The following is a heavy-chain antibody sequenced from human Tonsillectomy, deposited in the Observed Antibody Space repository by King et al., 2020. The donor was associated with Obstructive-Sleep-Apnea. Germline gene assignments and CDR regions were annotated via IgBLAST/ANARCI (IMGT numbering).Heavy chain of an antibody. D-gene: IGHD5-24*01. Sequence: VQLQESGPGLVKPSGTLSLTCAVSGGSISSTNWWNWVRQPPGKGLEGIGEIYHSGNTNYNPSLKSRVTIPVDKSKNQFSLNLNSVTAADTAVYYCARVTWRPNYYGLDVWGQGTTVTVSS. CDR1: GGSISSTNW. V-gene: IGHV4-4*02. CDR2: IYHSGNT. J-gene: IGHJ6*02. CDR3: ARVTWRPNYYGLDV.